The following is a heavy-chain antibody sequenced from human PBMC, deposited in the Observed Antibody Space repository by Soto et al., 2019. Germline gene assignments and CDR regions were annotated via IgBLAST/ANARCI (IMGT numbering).Heavy chain of an antibody. CDR3: ARGDGDTLDY. CDR1: GYSFTHYG. Sequence: QVQLVQSGAEVKKPGASVKVSCKASGYSFTHYGITWVRQAPGQGLEWTGWINAYVGETKSAQKYEGRFTVTMDTSTNTAYLALRSLRSDDTAVYYCARGDGDTLDYWGQGTLVRVSA. CDR2: INAYVGET. V-gene: IGHV1-18*01. J-gene: IGHJ4*02.